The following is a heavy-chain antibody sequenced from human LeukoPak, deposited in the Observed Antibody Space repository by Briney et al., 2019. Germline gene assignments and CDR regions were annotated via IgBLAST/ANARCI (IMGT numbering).Heavy chain of an antibody. Sequence: GASVKVSCKVSGYSLTDLSIHWVRLPPGKGLEWMGGFDPEDGDRLYAQKFQGRVTMTTDTSTSTAYMELRSLRSDDTAVYYCAMMVRGPLPTYYFDYWGQGTLVTVSS. V-gene: IGHV1-24*01. CDR1: GYSLTDLS. D-gene: IGHD3-10*01. CDR3: AMMVRGPLPTYYFDY. J-gene: IGHJ4*02. CDR2: FDPEDGDR.